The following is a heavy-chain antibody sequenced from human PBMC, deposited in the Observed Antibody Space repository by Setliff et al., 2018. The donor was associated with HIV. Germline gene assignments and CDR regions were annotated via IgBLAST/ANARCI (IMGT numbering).Heavy chain of an antibody. CDR1: GGTFSSYG. V-gene: IGHV3-23*01. J-gene: IGHJ4*02. D-gene: IGHD1-26*01. CDR3: AREYSGSYFFDY. Sequence: GASVKVSCKTSGGTFSSYGISWVRQAPGKGLEWVSSTSGSGGSTYYADSVKGRFTISRDNCKNTLYLQMNSLRAEDTAVYYCAREYSGSYFFDYWGQGTLVTVSS. CDR2: TSGSGGST.